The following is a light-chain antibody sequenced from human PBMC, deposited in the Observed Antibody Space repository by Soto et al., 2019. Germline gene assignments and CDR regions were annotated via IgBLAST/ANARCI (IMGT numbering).Light chain of an antibody. CDR1: QSISSY. Sequence: IRMTQSPSSLSASVGDRVTITCRASQSISSYLIWHQQKPGKAPNLLIYAASSLQSGVPSRFSGSGSGTDFTLTISSLQPEDFATYYCQQSFSTPWTFGQGTKVDIK. CDR3: QQSFSTPWT. CDR2: AAS. V-gene: IGKV1-39*01. J-gene: IGKJ1*01.